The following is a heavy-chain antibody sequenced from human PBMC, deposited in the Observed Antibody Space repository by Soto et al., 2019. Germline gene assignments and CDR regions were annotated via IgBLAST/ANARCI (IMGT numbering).Heavy chain of an antibody. Sequence: QVQLVQSGAEVKKPGASVKVSCKASGYTFTSYDINWVRQATGQGLEWMGWMNPNSGNTGYAQKFRGRVTMTRNTSISTAYMELSSLRSEDTAVYYCARDYGGNPGYYYYYGMDVWGQGTTVTVSS. V-gene: IGHV1-8*01. CDR1: GYTFTSYD. CDR2: MNPNSGNT. CDR3: ARDYGGNPGYYYYYGMDV. J-gene: IGHJ6*02. D-gene: IGHD4-17*01.